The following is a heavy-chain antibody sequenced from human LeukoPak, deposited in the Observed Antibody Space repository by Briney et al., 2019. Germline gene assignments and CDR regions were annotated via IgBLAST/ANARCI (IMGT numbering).Heavy chain of an antibody. J-gene: IGHJ4*01. CDR1: GASVSGKF. CDR3: VGGGDWLPEY. Sequence: PSETLSLTCTVSGASVSGKFWSWIRHSPGNGLEWIGLIYYSGSTKFNTSLKSRVAMSVDPSNNQFSLSLNSVTTTDTAVYFCVGGGDWLPEYWGRGTQVIVSS. D-gene: IGHD3/OR15-3a*01. V-gene: IGHV4-59*02. CDR2: IYYSGST.